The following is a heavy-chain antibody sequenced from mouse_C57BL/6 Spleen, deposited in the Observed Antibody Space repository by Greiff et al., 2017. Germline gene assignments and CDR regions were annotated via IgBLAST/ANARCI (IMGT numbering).Heavy chain of an antibody. CDR3: ARGWYPYYAMSD. D-gene: IGHD2-1*01. V-gene: IGHV1-19*01. Sequence: VQLQQSGPVLVKPGASVKMSCKASGYTFTDYYMNWVKQSHGKSLEWIGVIKPYNGGTSYNQKFKGKATFTVDKSSSTAYMELNSLTSEDSAVYYGARGWYPYYAMSDWGQGPSVTVSS. CDR2: IKPYNGGT. J-gene: IGHJ4*01. CDR1: GYTFTDYY.